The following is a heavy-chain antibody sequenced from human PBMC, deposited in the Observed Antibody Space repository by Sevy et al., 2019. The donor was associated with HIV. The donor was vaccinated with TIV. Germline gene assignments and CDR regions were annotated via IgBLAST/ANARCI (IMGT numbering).Heavy chain of an antibody. Sequence: GGSLRLSCAASGFIFSSYGMHWVRQAPGKGLEWEAVIWHDGGNKYNADSVKGRFTISRDNSKNTLYLQMNSLRAEDTAVYYCARESGYSSGWNLDNWFDPWGQGTLVTVSS. CDR1: GFIFSSYG. D-gene: IGHD6-19*01. CDR3: ARESGYSSGWNLDNWFDP. CDR2: IWHDGGNK. V-gene: IGHV3-33*01. J-gene: IGHJ5*02.